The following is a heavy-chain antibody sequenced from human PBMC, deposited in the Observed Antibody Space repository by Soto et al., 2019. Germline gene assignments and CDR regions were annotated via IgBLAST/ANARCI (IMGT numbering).Heavy chain of an antibody. Sequence: GGSLRLSSAASAFTFDDYAMHWVRQAPGKGLEWVSGISWNSGSIGYADSVKGRFTISRDNAKNSLYLQMNSLRAEDTALYYCAKDRGSNYYYGMDVWGQGTTVTVS. J-gene: IGHJ6*02. CDR2: ISWNSGSI. D-gene: IGHD3-10*01. CDR1: AFTFDDYA. V-gene: IGHV3-9*01. CDR3: AKDRGSNYYYGMDV.